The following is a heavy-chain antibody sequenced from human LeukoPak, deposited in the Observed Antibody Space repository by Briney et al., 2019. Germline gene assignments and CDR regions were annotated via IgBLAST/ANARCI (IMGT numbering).Heavy chain of an antibody. D-gene: IGHD2-21*02. J-gene: IGHJ4*02. Sequence: PGGSLRLSCVASGFTFSDYAMHWVRQAPGKGLEWVAVISYDGSNKYYADSVKGRFTISRDNSKNTVFMEMNSLKPEDTALYYCARSEHIVVVTSTPASYWGQGTLVTVSS. CDR3: ARSEHIVVVTSTPASY. V-gene: IGHV3-30-3*01. CDR2: ISYDGSNK. CDR1: GFTFSDYA.